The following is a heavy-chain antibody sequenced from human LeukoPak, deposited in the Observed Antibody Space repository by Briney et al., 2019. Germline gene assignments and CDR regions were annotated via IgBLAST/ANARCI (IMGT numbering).Heavy chain of an antibody. CDR1: GYTFTSYG. D-gene: IGHD6-6*01. Sequence: GSVKVSCKASGYTFTSYGISWVRQAPGQGLEWMGWISAYNGNTNYAQKLQGRVTMTTDTSTSTAYMELRSLRSDDTAVYYCARDRAARPGNWFDPWGQGTLVTVSS. J-gene: IGHJ5*02. CDR2: ISAYNGNT. CDR3: ARDRAARPGNWFDP. V-gene: IGHV1-18*04.